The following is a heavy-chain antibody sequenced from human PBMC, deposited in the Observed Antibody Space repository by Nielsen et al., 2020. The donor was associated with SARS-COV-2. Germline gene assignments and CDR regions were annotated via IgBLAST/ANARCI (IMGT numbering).Heavy chain of an antibody. J-gene: IGHJ6*03. CDR1: GGSVSSIIYY. V-gene: IGHV4-61*03. Sequence: SEPLSLTCTVSGGSVSSIIYYWSWIRQSPGKGLEWIGHIDYSGSTNYNPSLESRVTILVDTSRNDFSLRLSSVTASDTAVYYCARTSTISYCYYMDVWGKGTTVTVSS. D-gene: IGHD5/OR15-5a*01. CDR2: IDYSGST. CDR3: ARTSTISYCYYMDV.